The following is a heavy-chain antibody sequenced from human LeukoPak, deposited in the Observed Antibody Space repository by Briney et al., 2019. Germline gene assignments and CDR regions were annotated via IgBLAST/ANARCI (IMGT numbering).Heavy chain of an antibody. CDR1: GFTVSSNY. CDR2: IKQDGSEK. CDR3: ARHDYGDY. J-gene: IGHJ4*02. Sequence: HPGGSLRLSCAASGFTVSSNYMSWVRQAPGKGLEWVANIKQDGSEKYYVDSVKGRFTISRDNAKNSLYLQMNSLRAEDTAVYYCARHDYGDYWGQGTLVTVSS. V-gene: IGHV3-7*01.